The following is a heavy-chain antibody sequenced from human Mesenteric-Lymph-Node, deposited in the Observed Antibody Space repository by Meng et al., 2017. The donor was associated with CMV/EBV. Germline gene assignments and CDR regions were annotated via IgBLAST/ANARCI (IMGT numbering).Heavy chain of an antibody. CDR1: GGAFSSFA. CDR2: ISPVFGTT. CDR3: ARGDTQFMNPDPIFGS. V-gene: IGHV1-69*05. Sequence: GGAFSSFAFSWVRQAPGQGLEWMGGISPVFGTTHYAQKFQGRVTITTDESTSTAYMELSSLRYEDTAVYFCARGDTQFMNPDPIFGSWGQGTLVTVSS. J-gene: IGHJ5*02. D-gene: IGHD3-3*01.